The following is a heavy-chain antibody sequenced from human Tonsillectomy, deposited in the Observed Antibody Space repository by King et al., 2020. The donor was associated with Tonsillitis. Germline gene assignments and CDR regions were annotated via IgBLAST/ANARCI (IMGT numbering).Heavy chain of an antibody. V-gene: IGHV3-30*18. J-gene: IGHJ6*02. D-gene: IGHD2-15*01. CDR3: AKGPAGYYSDYYSGMDV. CDR2: ISYDGSNK. Sequence: VQLVESGGGVVQPGRSLRLSCAASGFTFSSYGMHWVRQAPGKGLEWVAVISYDGSNKYYADSVKGRFTISRDNSKNTLHLQMNSLRAEDTAVYYCAKGPAGYYSDYYSGMDVWGQGTTVTVSS. CDR1: GFTFSSYG.